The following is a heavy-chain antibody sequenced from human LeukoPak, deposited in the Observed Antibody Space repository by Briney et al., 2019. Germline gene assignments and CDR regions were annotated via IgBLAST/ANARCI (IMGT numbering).Heavy chain of an antibody. Sequence: PETLSLTCTVSGGSISSGGYYWSWIRQPPGKGLEWIGEINHSGSTNYNPSLKSRVTISVDTSKNQFSLKLSSVTAADTAVYYCSRDHLGYRGSYHAFDIWGQGTMVTVSS. CDR1: GGSISSGGYY. V-gene: IGHV4-39*07. CDR2: INHSGST. J-gene: IGHJ3*02. D-gene: IGHD1-26*01. CDR3: SRDHLGYRGSYHAFDI.